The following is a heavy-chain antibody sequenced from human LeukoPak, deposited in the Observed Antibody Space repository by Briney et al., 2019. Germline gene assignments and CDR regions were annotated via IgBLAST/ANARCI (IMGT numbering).Heavy chain of an antibody. CDR2: ISGSGGST. V-gene: IGHV3-23*01. CDR1: GFTFSSYA. Sequence: GGSLRLSCAASGFTFSSYAMSWVRQAPGKGLEWVSAISGSGGSTYYADSVKGRFTISRDNSKNTLYLQMDDLRAEDSAVYYCATHILFWSGLFDSWGQGALVGVSS. D-gene: IGHD3-3*01. J-gene: IGHJ4*02. CDR3: ATHILFWSGLFDS.